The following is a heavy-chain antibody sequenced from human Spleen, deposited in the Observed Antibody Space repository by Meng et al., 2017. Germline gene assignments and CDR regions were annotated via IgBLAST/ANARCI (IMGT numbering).Heavy chain of an antibody. CDR3: ARAFCRGGGCYTFDY. D-gene: IGHD2-15*01. CDR1: GDSVSSANYY. CDR2: IFYSGST. Sequence: QVHAQEAGPGLVRPLETLSLTCTVSGDSVSSANYYWSWIRQPPGKELEWIGYIFYSGSTIYNPSLKSRVTMSVDTSKNQFSLNLSSVTAADTAVYYCARAFCRGGGCYTFDYWGQGTLVTVSS. J-gene: IGHJ4*02. V-gene: IGHV4-61*01.